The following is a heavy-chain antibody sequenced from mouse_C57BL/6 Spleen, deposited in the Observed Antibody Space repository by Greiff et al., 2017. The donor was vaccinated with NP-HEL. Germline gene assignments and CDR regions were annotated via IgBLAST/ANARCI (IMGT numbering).Heavy chain of an antibody. CDR3: ARWRSHYYVSSPRYFDY. CDR2: IYPGSGST. D-gene: IGHD1-1*01. J-gene: IGHJ2*01. CDR1: GYTFTSYW. V-gene: IGHV1-55*01. Sequence: QVQLQQPGAELVKPGASVKMSCKASGYTFTSYWITWVKQRPGQGLEWIGDIYPGSGSTNYNEKFKSKATLTVDTSSSTAYIQLSSLTSEDSAVYYCARWRSHYYVSSPRYFDYWGQGTTLTVSS.